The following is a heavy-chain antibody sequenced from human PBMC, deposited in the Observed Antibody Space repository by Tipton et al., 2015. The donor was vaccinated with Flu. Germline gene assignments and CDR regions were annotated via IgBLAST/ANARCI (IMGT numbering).Heavy chain of an antibody. CDR1: GYTFTSYG. V-gene: IGHV1-18*01. D-gene: IGHD2-15*01. CDR2: ISAYNGNT. J-gene: IGHJ5*02. Sequence: QLVQSGAEVKKPGASVKVSCKASGYTFTSYGISWVRQAPGQGLEWMGWISAYNGNTNYAQKLQGRVTMTTDTSTSTAYMELRSLRSGDTAVYYCARDPGGPWGVVSENWFDPWGQGTLVTVSS. CDR3: ARDPGGPWGVVSENWFDP.